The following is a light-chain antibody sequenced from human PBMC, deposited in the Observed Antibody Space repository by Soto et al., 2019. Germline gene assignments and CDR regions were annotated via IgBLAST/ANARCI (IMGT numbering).Light chain of an antibody. Sequence: EIAMTQSPATLSVSPGQRATLSCRASQSVNSNLAWYQQKPGHAPSLLMYNVSTRGTGFPARFSGSGSGTEFTLTISSLQYEDPAIYCCQQNNTLNTFGQGTKLEIK. J-gene: IGKJ2*01. V-gene: IGKV3-15*01. CDR2: NVS. CDR1: QSVNSN. CDR3: QQNNTLNT.